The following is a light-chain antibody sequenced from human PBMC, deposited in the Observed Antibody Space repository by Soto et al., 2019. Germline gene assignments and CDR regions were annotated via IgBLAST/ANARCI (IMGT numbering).Light chain of an antibody. J-gene: IGLJ1*01. CDR3: CSFAGSFYV. Sequence: QSALTQPRSVSGSPGQSVAISCTGTSRDVDAYDFVSWYQHHPGKAPKLIISEVSKRPSGVSHLFSGSKSGNTASLTISGLQAEDEAEYFCCSFAGSFYVFGTGTKVTVL. V-gene: IGLV2-11*01. CDR1: SRDVDAYDF. CDR2: EVS.